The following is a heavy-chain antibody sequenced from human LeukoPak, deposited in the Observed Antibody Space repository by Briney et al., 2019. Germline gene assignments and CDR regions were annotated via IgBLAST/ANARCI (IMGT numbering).Heavy chain of an antibody. J-gene: IGHJ4*02. V-gene: IGHV3-23*01. CDR3: AKDDYGDYIFDY. Sequence: GGSLRLSCAASGFTFSSYAMSWVRQAPGKGLEWVSAISGSGGSTYYADSVKGRFTIPRDNSKNTLYLQMNSLRAEDTAVYYCAKDDYGDYIFDYWGQGTLVTVSS. CDR2: ISGSGGST. CDR1: GFTFSSYA. D-gene: IGHD4-17*01.